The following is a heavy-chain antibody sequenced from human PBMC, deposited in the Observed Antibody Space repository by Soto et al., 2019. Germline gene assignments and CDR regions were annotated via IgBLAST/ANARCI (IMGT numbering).Heavy chain of an antibody. J-gene: IGHJ4*02. V-gene: IGHV3-33*01. CDR1: GFTFSSYG. Sequence: GGSLRLSCAASGFTFSSYGMHWVRQAPGKGLEWVAVIWYDGSNKYYADSVKGRFTISRDNSKNTLYLQMNSLRAEDMAVYYCAREKYGDYCVDYWGQGTLVTVSS. CDR3: AREKYGDYCVDY. D-gene: IGHD4-17*01. CDR2: IWYDGSNK.